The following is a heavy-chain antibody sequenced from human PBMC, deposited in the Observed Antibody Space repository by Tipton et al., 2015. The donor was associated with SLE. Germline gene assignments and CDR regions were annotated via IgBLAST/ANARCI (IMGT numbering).Heavy chain of an antibody. CDR1: GFTFSGYG. CDR2: IWYDGSNK. CDR3: ARGNSGYSVV. J-gene: IGHJ4*02. V-gene: IGHV3-33*01. D-gene: IGHD5-12*01. Sequence: RSLRLSCAASGFTFSGYGMHWVRQAPGKGLEWVAIIWYDGSNKDYADSVKGRFTISRDNAKSTLYLQMSSLRAEDTAVYYCARGNSGYSVVWGQGTLVTVSS.